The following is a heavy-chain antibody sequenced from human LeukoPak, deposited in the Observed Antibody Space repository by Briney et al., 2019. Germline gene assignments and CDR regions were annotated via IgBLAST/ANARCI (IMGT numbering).Heavy chain of an antibody. Sequence: ASVKVSCKASGYTFTGYYMHWVRQAPGQGLEWMGRINPNSGGTNYAQKFQGRVTMTRDTSISTAYMELSRLRSDDTAVYYCATLPATGYSSSWYANHLDYWAQGTLVTVSS. V-gene: IGHV1-2*06. CDR3: ATLPATGYSSSWYANHLDY. J-gene: IGHJ4*02. CDR1: GYTFTGYY. CDR2: INPNSGGT. D-gene: IGHD6-13*01.